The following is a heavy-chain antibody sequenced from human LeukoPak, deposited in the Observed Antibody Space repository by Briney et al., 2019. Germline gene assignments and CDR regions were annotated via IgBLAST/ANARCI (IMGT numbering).Heavy chain of an antibody. CDR2: IYTSGST. D-gene: IGHD6-13*01. Sequence: SETLSLTCTVSGGSISSGSYYWSWIRQPAGKGLEWIGRIYTSGSTNYNPSLKSRVTISVDTSKNQFSLKLSSVTAADTAVYYCARVSSSWYQDWYFDLWGRGTLVTVSS. CDR3: ARVSSSWYQDWYFDL. V-gene: IGHV4-61*02. J-gene: IGHJ2*01. CDR1: GGSISSGSYY.